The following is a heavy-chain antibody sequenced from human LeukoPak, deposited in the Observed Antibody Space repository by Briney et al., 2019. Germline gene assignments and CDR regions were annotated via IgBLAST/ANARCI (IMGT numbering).Heavy chain of an antibody. CDR3: AKVLNYYGSGYFDY. V-gene: IGHV3-23*01. J-gene: IGHJ4*02. D-gene: IGHD3-10*01. CDR2: ISGSGGST. Sequence: GGSLRLSCTASGFTFSSYAMSWVRQAPGKGLEWVLAISGSGGSTHYADSVKGRFTISRDNSKNTLYLQMNSLRAEDTAVYYCAKVLNYYGSGYFDYWGQGTLVTVSS. CDR1: GFTFSSYA.